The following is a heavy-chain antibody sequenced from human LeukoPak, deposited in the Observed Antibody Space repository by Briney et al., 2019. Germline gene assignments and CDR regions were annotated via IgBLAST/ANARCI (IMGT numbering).Heavy chain of an antibody. D-gene: IGHD3-3*01. J-gene: IGHJ4*02. CDR1: GYTFTSYD. CDR2: MNPNSGNT. CDR3: ARPSVGYDFWSGYLYYFDY. Sequence: ASVKVSCKASGYTFTSYDINWVRQATGQGLEWREWMNPNSGNTGYAQKFQGRVTITRNTSISTAYMELSSLRSEDTAVYYCARPSVGYDFWSGYLYYFDYWGQGTLVTVSS. V-gene: IGHV1-8*03.